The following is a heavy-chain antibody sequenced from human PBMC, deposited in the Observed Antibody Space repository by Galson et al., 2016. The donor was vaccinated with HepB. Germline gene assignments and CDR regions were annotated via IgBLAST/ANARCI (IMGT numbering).Heavy chain of an antibody. CDR2: IKQDGSEQ. CDR1: GFTFSSYW. J-gene: IGHJ3*02. CDR3: ARDGAAKVAFDI. D-gene: IGHD5-18*01. V-gene: IGHV3-7*01. Sequence: SLRLSCAASGFTFSSYWMNWVRQAPGKGLEWVASIKQDGSEQYYVDSLKGRFTISRDNVKHSLYLQMNSLRAEDTAAYYCARDGAAKVAFDIWGQGTMVTVSS.